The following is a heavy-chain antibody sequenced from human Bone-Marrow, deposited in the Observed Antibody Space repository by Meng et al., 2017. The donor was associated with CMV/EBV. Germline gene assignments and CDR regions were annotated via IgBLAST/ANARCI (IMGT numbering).Heavy chain of an antibody. D-gene: IGHD2-2*01. V-gene: IGHV4-61*01. J-gene: IGHJ6*02. CDR1: GYSVSSAYY. CDR2: IYYSGST. CDR3: ARVGAVGSSTPKDV. Sequence: SETLSLTCTVSGYSVSSAYYWGWIRQPPGKGLEWIGYIYYSGSTNYNPSLKSRVTISVDTSKNQFSLKLSSVTAADTAVYYCARVGAVGSSTPKDVWGQGTTVTVSS.